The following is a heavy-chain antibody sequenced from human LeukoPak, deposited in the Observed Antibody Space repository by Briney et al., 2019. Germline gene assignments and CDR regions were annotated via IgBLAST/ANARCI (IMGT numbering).Heavy chain of an antibody. V-gene: IGHV1-2*02. CDR2: INPKNAGT. D-gene: IGHD6-13*01. J-gene: IGHJ4*02. CDR3: ARTLYIAAAPGGFDY. Sequence: ASVKVSCKASGYTFTGHYIHWVRQAPGQGLEWRGWINPKNAGTNYAQKFQGRVTMTRDTSTGTAYMELSRLRSDDSAVYYCARTLYIAAAPGGFDYWGQGTLVAVSS. CDR1: GYTFTGHY.